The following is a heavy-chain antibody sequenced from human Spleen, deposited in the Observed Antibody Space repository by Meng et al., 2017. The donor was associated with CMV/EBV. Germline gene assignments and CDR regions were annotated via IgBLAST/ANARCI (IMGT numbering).Heavy chain of an antibody. CDR2: IYYSRST. Sequence: SISSSSYYWGWIRQPTGKGLEWIGSIYYSRSTYYNPSLKSRVTISVDTSKNQFYLKLSSVTAADTAVYYCARGGARDQQWLAWIGVWGQGTTVTVSS. CDR3: ARGGARDQQWLAWIGV. CDR1: SISSSSYY. D-gene: IGHD6-19*01. J-gene: IGHJ6*02. V-gene: IGHV4-39*07.